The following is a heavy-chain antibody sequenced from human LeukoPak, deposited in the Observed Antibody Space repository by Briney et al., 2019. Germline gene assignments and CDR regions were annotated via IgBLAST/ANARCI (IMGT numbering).Heavy chain of an antibody. CDR2: IYYSGST. CDR3: ARGGASSLPFDY. J-gene: IGHJ4*02. V-gene: IGHV4-59*01. CDR1: GGSISSYY. D-gene: IGHD6-6*01. Sequence: SETLSLTCTVSGGSISSYYWSWIRQPPGKGLEWIGFIYYSGSTNYNPSLKGRVTISVDTSKNQFSLKLSSVTAADTAVYYCARGGASSLPFDYWGQGTLVTVSS.